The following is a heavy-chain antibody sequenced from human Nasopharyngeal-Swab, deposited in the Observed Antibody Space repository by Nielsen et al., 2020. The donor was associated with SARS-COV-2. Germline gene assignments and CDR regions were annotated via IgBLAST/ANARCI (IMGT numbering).Heavy chain of an antibody. CDR2: INPNSGGT. D-gene: IGHD6-13*01. CDR3: ARGGSSSERIWFDP. Sequence: VRQAPGQGLEWMGWINPNSGGTNYAQKFQGRVTMTRDTSISTAYMELSRLRSADTAVYYCARGGSSSERIWFDPWGQGTLVTVSS. V-gene: IGHV1-2*02. J-gene: IGHJ5*02.